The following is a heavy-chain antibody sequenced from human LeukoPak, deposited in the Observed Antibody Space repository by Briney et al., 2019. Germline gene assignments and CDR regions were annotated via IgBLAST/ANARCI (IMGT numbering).Heavy chain of an antibody. CDR1: GGSISSYY. CDR2: IYYSGST. J-gene: IGHJ4*02. CDR3: ARDLIHDYGDGVDY. V-gene: IGHV4-59*01. D-gene: IGHD4-17*01. Sequence: SETLSLTCTVSGGSISSYYWSWIRQPPGKGLEWIGYIYYSGSTNYNPSLKSRVTISVNTSKNQFSLKLSSVTAADTAVYYCARDLIHDYGDGVDYWGQGTLVTVSS.